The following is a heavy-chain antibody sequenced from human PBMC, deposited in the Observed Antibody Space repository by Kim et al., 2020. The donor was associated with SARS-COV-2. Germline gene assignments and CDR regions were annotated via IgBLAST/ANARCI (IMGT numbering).Heavy chain of an antibody. CDR3: AREGDAYSSSWKGTFDY. D-gene: IGHD6-13*01. J-gene: IGHJ4*02. CDR1: GFTVSSNY. Sequence: GGSLRLSCAASGFTVSSNYMSWVRQAPGKGLEWVSVIYSGGSTYYADSVKGRFTISRDNSKNTLYLQMNSLRAEDTAVYYCAREGDAYSSSWKGTFDYWGQGTLVTVSS. V-gene: IGHV3-66*01. CDR2: IYSGGST.